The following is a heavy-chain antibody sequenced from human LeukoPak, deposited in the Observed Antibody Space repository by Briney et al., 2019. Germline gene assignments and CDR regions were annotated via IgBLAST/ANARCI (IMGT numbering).Heavy chain of an antibody. J-gene: IGHJ1*01. CDR3: ARAPEGYSSGWYTFQH. V-gene: IGHV3-53*01. CDR2: IYSGGST. Sequence: GGSLRLSCAASGFTVSSNYMSWVRQAPGKGLEWVSVIYSGGSTYYADSVKGRFTISRDNSKNTLYLQMNSLRAEDTAVYYCARAPEGYSSGWYTFQHWGQGTLVTVSS. CDR1: GFTVSSNY. D-gene: IGHD6-19*01.